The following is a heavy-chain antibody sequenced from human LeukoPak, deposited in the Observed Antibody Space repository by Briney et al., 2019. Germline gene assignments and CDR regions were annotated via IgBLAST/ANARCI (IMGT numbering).Heavy chain of an antibody. Sequence: GGSLRLSCTVSGFTVSSNSMSWVRQAPGKGLEWVSFIYSSVTHYSDSVKGRFTISRDNARNSLYLQMDSLRAEDTAVYYCARDGSGYDDAFDIWGQGTMVTVSS. V-gene: IGHV3-53*01. CDR1: GFTVSSNS. CDR3: ARDGSGYDDAFDI. CDR2: IYSSVT. D-gene: IGHD5-12*01. J-gene: IGHJ3*02.